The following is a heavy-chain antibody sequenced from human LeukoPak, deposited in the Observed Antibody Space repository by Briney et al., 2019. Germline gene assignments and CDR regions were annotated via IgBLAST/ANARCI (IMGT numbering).Heavy chain of an antibody. V-gene: IGHV5-10-1*01. Sequence: GESLKISCKGSGYSFSSYWISWVRQMPGKGLEWMGRIDPSDSQTNYNPSFQGHVTISADKSIITAYLQWSSLKASDTAMYFCGRYPGSCVIDYWGQGTLVTVSS. J-gene: IGHJ4*02. CDR2: IDPSDSQT. CDR1: GYSFSSYW. D-gene: IGHD3-10*01. CDR3: GRYPGSCVIDY.